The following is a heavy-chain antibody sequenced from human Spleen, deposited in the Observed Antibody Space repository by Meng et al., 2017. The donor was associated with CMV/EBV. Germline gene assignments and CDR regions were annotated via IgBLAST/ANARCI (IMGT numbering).Heavy chain of an antibody. CDR2: INPSGGST. CDR1: GYTFISYY. CDR3: ARDQISVSGLSYYFDF. J-gene: IGHJ4*02. V-gene: IGHV1-46*01. D-gene: IGHD6-19*01. Sequence: GYTFISYYRHRMRRARGQGLEWMAMINPSGGSTTFAHKFQGRLTMTTDTSTSTAHMELSNLRSDDTAVYYCARDQISVSGLSYYFDFWGQGTLVTVSS.